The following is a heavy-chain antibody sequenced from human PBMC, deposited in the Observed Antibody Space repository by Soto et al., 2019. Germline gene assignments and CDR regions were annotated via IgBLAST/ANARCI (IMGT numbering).Heavy chain of an antibody. D-gene: IGHD6-13*01. CDR2: ISGSGGST. V-gene: IGHV3-23*01. CDR1: GFTFSSYA. Sequence: GGSLRLSCAASGFTFSSYAMSWVRQAPGKGLEWVSAISGSGGSTYYADSVKGRFTISRDNSKNTLYLQMNSLRAEDTAVYYCAKKAPGIAAAGRRDYYYGMDVWGQGTTVTVSS. J-gene: IGHJ6*02. CDR3: AKKAPGIAAAGRRDYYYGMDV.